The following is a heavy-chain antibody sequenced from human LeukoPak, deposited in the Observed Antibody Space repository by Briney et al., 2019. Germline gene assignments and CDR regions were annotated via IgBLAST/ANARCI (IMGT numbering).Heavy chain of an antibody. Sequence: SETLSLTCTVSGGSISSYYWSWIRQPPGKGLEWIGYIYYSGSTNCNPSLKSRVTISVDTSKNQFSLKLSSVTAADTAVYYCARVVGGSGWYFDYWGQGTLVTVSS. CDR3: ARVVGGSGWYFDY. CDR1: GGSISSYY. V-gene: IGHV4-59*01. D-gene: IGHD6-19*01. CDR2: IYYSGST. J-gene: IGHJ4*02.